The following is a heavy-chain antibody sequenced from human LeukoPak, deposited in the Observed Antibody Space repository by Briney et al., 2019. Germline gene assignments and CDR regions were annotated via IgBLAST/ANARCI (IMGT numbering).Heavy chain of an antibody. CDR2: INPNSGGT. D-gene: IGHD6-19*01. CDR3: VRVSTGWYFDY. J-gene: IGHJ4*02. CDR1: GYTFTDFTDYY. V-gene: IGHV1-2*02. Sequence: ASVKVSCRASGYTFTDFTDYYIHWVRRAPGQGLEWMGWINPNSGGTYYAHKFQGRVTMTRDTSTTTAYMELNRLTSDDAVVYFCVRVSTGWYFDYWGQGTLVSVSS.